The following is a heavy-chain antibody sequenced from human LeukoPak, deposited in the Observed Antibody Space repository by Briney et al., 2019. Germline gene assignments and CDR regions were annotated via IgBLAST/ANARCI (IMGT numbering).Heavy chain of an antibody. Sequence: SKTLSLTCAVYGGSFSGYYWSWIRQPPGKGLEWIGEINHSGSTNYNPSLKSRVTISVDTSKNQFSLKLSSVTAADTAVYYCARVTYGDYSGGAFDIWGQGTMVTVSS. CDR3: ARVTYGDYSGGAFDI. D-gene: IGHD4-17*01. CDR1: GGSFSGYY. CDR2: INHSGST. V-gene: IGHV4-34*01. J-gene: IGHJ3*02.